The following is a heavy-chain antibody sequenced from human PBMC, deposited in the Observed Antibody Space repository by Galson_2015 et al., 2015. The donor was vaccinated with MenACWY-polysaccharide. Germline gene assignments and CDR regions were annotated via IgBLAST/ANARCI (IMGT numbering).Heavy chain of an antibody. CDR1: GLRLSGHW. CDR3: ARKSAIAVGWGAFDI. J-gene: IGHJ3*02. D-gene: IGHD6-19*01. CDR2: INSDASGT. V-gene: IGHV3-74*01. Sequence: SLRLSCAASGLRLSGHWMHWVRQVPGKGLVWVSRINSDASGTSYADSVKGRFTISRDNAKNTLYLQMNSLRAEDTALYYCARKSAIAVGWGAFDIWGQGTMVTVSS.